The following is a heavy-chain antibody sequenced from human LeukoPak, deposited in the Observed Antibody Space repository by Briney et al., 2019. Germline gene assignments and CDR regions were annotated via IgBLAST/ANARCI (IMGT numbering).Heavy chain of an antibody. CDR1: GFNFKGYS. J-gene: IGHJ4*02. CDR2: VGTSSTFI. D-gene: IGHD2-15*01. V-gene: IGHV3-21*05. Sequence: PGGSLRLSCAASGFNFKGYSVNWLRQAPGKGLEWLAFVGTSSTFIYYADSVKGRFTISRDDATQSLSLQMNSLRAEDTAVYYCARGGAWGYCSAGSCSLDSWGQGVLVAVSS. CDR3: ARGGAWGYCSAGSCSLDS.